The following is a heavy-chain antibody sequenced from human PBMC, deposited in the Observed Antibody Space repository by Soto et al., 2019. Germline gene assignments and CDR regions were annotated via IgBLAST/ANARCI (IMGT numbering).Heavy chain of an antibody. CDR2: IIPMFTSP. Sequence: SVKVSCKVSGGSFSNYAISWVRQAPGQGLEWMGGIIPMFTSPNYAQKFQDRVTITADESTTTAYMRLSSLTYDDTAVYYCARGSLFGDYGDLDXWGQGTLVTVSX. CDR3: ARGSLFGDYGDLDX. D-gene: IGHD4-17*01. V-gene: IGHV1-69*13. J-gene: IGHJ4*02. CDR1: GGSFSNYA.